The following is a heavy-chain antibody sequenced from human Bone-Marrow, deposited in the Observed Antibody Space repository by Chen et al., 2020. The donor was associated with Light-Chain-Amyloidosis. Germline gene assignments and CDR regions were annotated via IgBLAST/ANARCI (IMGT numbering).Heavy chain of an antibody. CDR2: IYPEDSDA. CDR3: ARRRDGYNFDY. Sequence: EVQLEQSGPEVKKPGESLKISCKGSGNTFPNSWIGWVRQMPGKGLEWMGVIYPEDSDARYSPSFEGQVTISADKSITTAYLQWRSLKASDTAMYYCARRRDGYNFDYWGQGTLVTVSS. D-gene: IGHD5-12*01. V-gene: IGHV5-51*01. J-gene: IGHJ4*02. CDR1: GNTFPNSW.